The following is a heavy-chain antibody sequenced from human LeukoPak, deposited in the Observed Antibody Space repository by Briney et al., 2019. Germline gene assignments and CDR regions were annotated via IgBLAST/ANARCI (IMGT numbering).Heavy chain of an antibody. J-gene: IGHJ1*01. Sequence: GASVKVSCKASGYTFTGYYMHWVRQAPGQGLEWMGWINPNSGSTNYAQKLQGRVTMTRDTSTSTAYMELSRLRSDDTAVYYCARYRNYYDSSGYYYVEYFQHWGQGRLVTVPS. CDR2: INPNSGST. CDR3: ARYRNYYDSSGYYYVEYFQH. D-gene: IGHD3-22*01. V-gene: IGHV1-2*02. CDR1: GYTFTGYY.